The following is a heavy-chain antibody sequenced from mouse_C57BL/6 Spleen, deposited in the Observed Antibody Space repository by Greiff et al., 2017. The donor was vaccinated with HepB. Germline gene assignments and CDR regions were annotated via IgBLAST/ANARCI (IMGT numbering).Heavy chain of an antibody. Sequence: VHVKQSGPELVKPGASVKISCKASGYSFTGYFMNWVKQSHGKSLEWIGRINPYNGDTFYNQKFKGKATLTVDKSSSTAHMELLSLTSEDFAVYYCARLDSSGYAAYAMDYWGQGTSVTVSS. CDR3: ARLDSSGYAAYAMDY. CDR1: GYSFTGYF. J-gene: IGHJ4*01. D-gene: IGHD3-2*02. CDR2: INPYNGDT. V-gene: IGHV1-37*01.